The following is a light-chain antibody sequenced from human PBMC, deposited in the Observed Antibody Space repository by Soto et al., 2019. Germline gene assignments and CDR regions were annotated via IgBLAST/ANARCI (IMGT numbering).Light chain of an antibody. V-gene: IGLV2-11*01. J-gene: IGLJ3*02. Sequence: QSALTQPPSVSGSPGQSVTISCTATGSDVGDSSHVSWYSLHPGKAPKLMIYEVNNPPAGVPDRVSGSKSGSTASLTISGRQAEDEAEYYCCLSPGSLTWLFGGGTQLTVL. CDR2: EVN. CDR1: GSDVGDSSH. CDR3: CLSPGSLTWL.